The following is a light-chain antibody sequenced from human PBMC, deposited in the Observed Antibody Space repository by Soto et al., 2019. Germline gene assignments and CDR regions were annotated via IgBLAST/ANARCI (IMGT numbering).Light chain of an antibody. J-gene: IGKJ4*02. CDR3: QQSYAAPLT. CDR1: QRLSSY. CDR2: AAS. Sequence: DIQMTQSPSSLSASVGDRVTITCRTSQRLSSYLNWNQQKPGKAPKLLIYAASSLQSGVPSRFSGGGFGADVTLTISSLQPEDFATYYCQQSYAAPLTGGGGTKVEIK. V-gene: IGKV1-39*01.